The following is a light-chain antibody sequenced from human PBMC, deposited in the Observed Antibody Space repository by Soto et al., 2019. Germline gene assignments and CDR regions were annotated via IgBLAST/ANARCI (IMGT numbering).Light chain of an antibody. V-gene: IGLV2-14*01. CDR1: SSDIGDYDF. Sequence: QSVLTQPASVSGSPGQSITISCTGSSSDIGDYDFVSWYQQHPGKAPKLMIYEVSNRPSGVSTRFSASKSGNTASLTISGLQAEDEATYYCSSYTSTTNIYVFGGGTKVIVL. CDR2: EVS. CDR3: SSYTSTTNIYV. J-gene: IGLJ1*01.